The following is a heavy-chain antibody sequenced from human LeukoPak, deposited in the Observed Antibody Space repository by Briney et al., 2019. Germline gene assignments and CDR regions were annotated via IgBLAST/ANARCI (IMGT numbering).Heavy chain of an antibody. D-gene: IGHD3-22*01. CDR3: ARRARTYYYDSSGYYYRKNWFDP. V-gene: IGHV4-61*02. CDR2: IYTSGST. CDR1: GGSLSSGSYY. Sequence: SQTLSLTCTVSGGSLSSGSYYWSWIRQPAGKGLEWIGRIYTSGSTNYNPSLKSRVTISVDTSKNQFSLKLSSVTAADTAVYYCARRARTYYYDSSGYYYRKNWFDPWGQGTLVTVSS. J-gene: IGHJ5*02.